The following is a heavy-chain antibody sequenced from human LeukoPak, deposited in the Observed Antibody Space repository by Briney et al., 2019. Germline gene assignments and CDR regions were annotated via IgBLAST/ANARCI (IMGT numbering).Heavy chain of an antibody. J-gene: IGHJ3*02. D-gene: IGHD6-13*01. CDR3: ARGVGIAAAGTDAFDI. Sequence: GGSLRLSCAASGFTFSDYYMSWIRQTPGKGLEWVSYISSSSSYTNYADSVKGRFTISRDNAKNSLYLQMNSLRAEDTAVYYCARGVGIAAAGTDAFDIWGQGTMVTVSS. V-gene: IGHV3-11*05. CDR2: ISSSSSYT. CDR1: GFTFSDYY.